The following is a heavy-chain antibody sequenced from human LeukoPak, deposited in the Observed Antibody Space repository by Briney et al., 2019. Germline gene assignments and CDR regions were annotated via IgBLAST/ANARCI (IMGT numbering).Heavy chain of an antibody. J-gene: IGHJ3*02. D-gene: IGHD3-22*01. CDR3: ACLTTADAFDI. Sequence: SSETLSLTCTVSGGSISSYYWSWIRQPPGKGLEWIGYIYNSGSTNYNPSLKSPVTISVDTFKNQFSLKLSSVTAADTAVYYCACLTTADAFDIWGQGTMVTVSS. CDR2: IYNSGST. CDR1: GGSISSYY. V-gene: IGHV4-59*01.